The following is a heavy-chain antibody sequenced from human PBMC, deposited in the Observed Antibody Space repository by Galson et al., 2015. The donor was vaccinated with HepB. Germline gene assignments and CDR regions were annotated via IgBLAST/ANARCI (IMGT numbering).Heavy chain of an antibody. CDR2: IYHSGRT. D-gene: IGHD3-16*02. J-gene: IGHJ4*02. V-gene: IGHV4-30-2*01. CDR3: ARGSRLRWGYPSYSFDY. CDR1: GGSISSGGYS. Sequence: TLSLTCVVSGGSISSGGYSWSWIRQPPGKGLEWIGYIYHSGRTYYNPSLKSRVTISVDRSKNQFSLKLSSVTAADTAVYYCARGSRLRWGYPSYSFDYWGQGTLVTVSS.